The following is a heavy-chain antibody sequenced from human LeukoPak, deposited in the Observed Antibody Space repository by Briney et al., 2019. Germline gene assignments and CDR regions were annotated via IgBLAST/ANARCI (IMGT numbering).Heavy chain of an antibody. Sequence: GGSLRLSCAASGFTFSSYSMNWVRQAPGKGLEWVSYISSSSSTIYYADSVKGRFTISRDNAKNSLYLQMNSLRAEDTAVYYCARVLGITMIVPMDVWGKGTTVTVSS. CDR1: GFTFSSYS. CDR3: ARVLGITMIVPMDV. CDR2: ISSSSSTI. D-gene: IGHD3-22*01. J-gene: IGHJ6*04. V-gene: IGHV3-48*01.